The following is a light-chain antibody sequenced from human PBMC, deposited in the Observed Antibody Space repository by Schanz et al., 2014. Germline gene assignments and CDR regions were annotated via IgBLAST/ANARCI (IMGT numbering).Light chain of an antibody. CDR2: GAS. V-gene: IGKV3-15*01. CDR1: RSLGSN. CDR3: QQYSSWPLT. J-gene: IGKJ4*01. Sequence: ERVMTQSPATLSVSPGESATLSCRASRSLGSNLAWYQQKPGQAPRLLIYGASTRATGVPARFAGTGSGTEFTLTISSLQSEDFAVYYCQQYSSWPLTFGGGTKVEIK.